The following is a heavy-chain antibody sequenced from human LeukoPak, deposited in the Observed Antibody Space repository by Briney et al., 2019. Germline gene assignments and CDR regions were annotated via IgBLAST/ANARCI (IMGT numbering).Heavy chain of an antibody. CDR1: GFTFSSYE. V-gene: IGHV3-48*03. CDR2: ISSSGSTI. D-gene: IGHD1-1*01. CDR3: ARDWGTYNYYFDY. Sequence: GGSLRLSCAASGFTFSSYEMKWVRQAPGKGLEWVSYISSSGSTIYYADSVKGRFTISRDNAKNSPYLQMNSLRAEDTALYYCARDWGTYNYYFDYWGQGTLVTVSS. J-gene: IGHJ4*02.